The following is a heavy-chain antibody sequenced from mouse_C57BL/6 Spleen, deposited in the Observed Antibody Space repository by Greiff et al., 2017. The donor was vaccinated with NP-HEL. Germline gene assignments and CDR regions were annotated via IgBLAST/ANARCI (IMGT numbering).Heavy chain of an antibody. CDR3: ARSPTTSVGGYFDV. J-gene: IGHJ1*03. D-gene: IGHD1-1*01. Sequence: QVQLQQSGPELVKPGASVKISCKASGYAFSSSWMNWVKQRPGKGLEWIGRIYPGDGDTNYNGKFKGKATLTADKSSSTAYMQLISLTSEDSAFYFCARSPTTSVGGYFDVWGTGTTVTVSS. CDR2: IYPGDGDT. V-gene: IGHV1-82*01. CDR1: GYAFSSSW.